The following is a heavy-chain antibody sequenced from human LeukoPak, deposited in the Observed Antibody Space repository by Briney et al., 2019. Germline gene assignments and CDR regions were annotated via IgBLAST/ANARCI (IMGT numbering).Heavy chain of an antibody. J-gene: IGHJ4*02. Sequence: GKSLRLSCAASGFTFSSHTIHWVRQAPGKGLEWVALILYDGSNKYYADSVKGRFTISRDNSKNTLYLQMDSLRPEDSALYYCARDWGYNYGHPFDYWGQGTLVTVSS. V-gene: IGHV3-30-3*01. CDR3: ARDWGYNYGHPFDY. CDR2: ILYDGSNK. CDR1: GFTFSSHT. D-gene: IGHD5-18*01.